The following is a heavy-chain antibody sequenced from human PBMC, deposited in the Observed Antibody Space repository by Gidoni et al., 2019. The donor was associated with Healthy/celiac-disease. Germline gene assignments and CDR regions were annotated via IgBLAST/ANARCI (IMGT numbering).Heavy chain of an antibody. D-gene: IGHD4-17*01. CDR2: ISSSSSYT. V-gene: IGHV3-11*05. CDR3: ARTEGAYGELQL. Sequence: QVQLVESGGGLVKPGGSLRLSCAASGFTLSDYYMSWIRQAPGKGLEWVSYISSSSSYTNYADSVKGRFTISRDNAKNSLYLQMNSLRDEDTAVYYCARTEGAYGELQLWGQGTLVTVSS. J-gene: IGHJ1*01. CDR1: GFTLSDYY.